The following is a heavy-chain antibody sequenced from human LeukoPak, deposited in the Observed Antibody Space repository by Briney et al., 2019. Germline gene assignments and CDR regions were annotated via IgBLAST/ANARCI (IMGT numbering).Heavy chain of an antibody. Sequence: GGSLRLSCAASGFTFSSYWMHWVRQAPGKGLVWVSRINSDGSSTSYADSVKGRFTISRDNAKNTLYLQMTSLRAEDTAVYYCAREYRYGDYQRDAFDIWGQGTMVTVSS. V-gene: IGHV3-74*01. CDR2: INSDGSST. CDR1: GFTFSSYW. CDR3: AREYRYGDYQRDAFDI. J-gene: IGHJ3*02. D-gene: IGHD4-17*01.